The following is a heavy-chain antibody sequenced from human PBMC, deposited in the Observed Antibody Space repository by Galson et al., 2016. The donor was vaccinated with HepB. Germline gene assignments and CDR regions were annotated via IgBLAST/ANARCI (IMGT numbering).Heavy chain of an antibody. Sequence: SLRLSCAGSGFTFGHYGLHWVRQAPGKGLEWLSVMSYDGGKEYFADSATGRFAISRDNSKNTLYLQMNSLRLEDTAVYYCARDSAIFGVLISGDGDGMDVWGQGTTVIVSS. V-gene: IGHV3-30*09. CDR2: MSYDGGKE. J-gene: IGHJ6*02. CDR3: ARDSAIFGVLISGDGDGMDV. CDR1: GFTFGHYG. D-gene: IGHD3-3*01.